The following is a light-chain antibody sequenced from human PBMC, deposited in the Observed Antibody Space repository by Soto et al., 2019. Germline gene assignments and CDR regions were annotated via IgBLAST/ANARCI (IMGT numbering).Light chain of an antibody. CDR1: QTIDNK. CDR3: QQYKEWRT. J-gene: IGKJ1*01. Sequence: IVMTQSPATLSVSPGERATLSCRASQTIDNKLAWYQQRPGQAPRLLIYGASIRATGIPARFSGSGSGTEFTLTISGLQSEDFGVYYCQQYKEWRTFGPGTNVDIK. V-gene: IGKV3-15*01. CDR2: GAS.